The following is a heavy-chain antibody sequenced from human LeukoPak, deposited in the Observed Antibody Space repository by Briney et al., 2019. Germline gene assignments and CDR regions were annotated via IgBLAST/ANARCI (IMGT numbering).Heavy chain of an antibody. J-gene: IGHJ4*02. CDR2: FDPEDGET. CDR1: GYTLTELS. CDR3: ATFIFGVVIIDY. Sequence: ASVKVSCKVSGYTLTELSMHWVRQAPGKGLEWMGGFDPEDGETIYAQKFQGRVTMTEDTSTDTAYTELSSLRSEDTAVYYCATFIFGVVIIDYWGQGTLVTVSS. V-gene: IGHV1-24*01. D-gene: IGHD3-3*02.